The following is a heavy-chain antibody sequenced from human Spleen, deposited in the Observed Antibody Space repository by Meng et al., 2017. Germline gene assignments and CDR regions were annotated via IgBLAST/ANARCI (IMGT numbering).Heavy chain of an antibody. J-gene: IGHJ4*02. CDR1: GGSFSGYY. Sequence: GSLRLSCAVYGGSFSGYYWSWIRQPPGKGLEWIGEINHSGSTNYNPSLKSRVTISVDTSKNQFSLKLSSVTAADTVVYYCARESSGWYGKRGGFDYWGQGTLVTVSS. D-gene: IGHD6-19*01. CDR2: INHSGST. CDR3: ARESSGWYGKRGGFDY. V-gene: IGHV4-34*01.